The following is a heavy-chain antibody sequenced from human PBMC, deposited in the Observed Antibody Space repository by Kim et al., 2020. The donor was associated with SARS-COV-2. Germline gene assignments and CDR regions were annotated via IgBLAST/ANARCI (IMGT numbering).Heavy chain of an antibody. Sequence: ASVKVSCKASGYTFTSYGISWVLQAPGQGLEWMGWISAYNGNTNYAQKLQGRVTMTTDTSTSTAYMELRSLRSDDTAVYYCARDYVLGATVGAFDIWGQGTMVTVSS. CDR3: ARDYVLGATVGAFDI. CDR1: GYTFTSYG. V-gene: IGHV1-18*04. CDR2: ISAYNGNT. D-gene: IGHD1-26*01. J-gene: IGHJ3*02.